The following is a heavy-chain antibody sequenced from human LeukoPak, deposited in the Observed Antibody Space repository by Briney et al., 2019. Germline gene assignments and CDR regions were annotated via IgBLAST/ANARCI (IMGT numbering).Heavy chain of an antibody. J-gene: IGHJ4*02. Sequence: TSETLSLTCAVYGGSFSGYYWSWIRQPPGKGLEWIGEINHSGSTNYNPSLKSRVTISVDTSKNQFSLKLSSVTAADTAVYYCARREVVTPRYFDYWGQGTLVTVSS. D-gene: IGHD4-23*01. CDR2: INHSGST. CDR1: GGSFSGYY. CDR3: ARREVVTPRYFDY. V-gene: IGHV4-34*01.